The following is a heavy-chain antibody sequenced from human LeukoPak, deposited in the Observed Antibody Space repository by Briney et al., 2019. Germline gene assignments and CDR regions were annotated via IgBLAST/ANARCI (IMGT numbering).Heavy chain of an antibody. CDR3: ATGLERPYYFDY. J-gene: IGHJ4*02. D-gene: IGHD1-1*01. CDR1: GYTFTGYY. Sequence: ASVKVSCKASGYTFTGYYMHWVRLAPGQGLEWMGRINPNSGGTNYAQKFQGRVTMTRDTSISTAYMELSRLRSDDTAVYYCATGLERPYYFDYWGQGTLVTVSS. V-gene: IGHV1-2*06. CDR2: INPNSGGT.